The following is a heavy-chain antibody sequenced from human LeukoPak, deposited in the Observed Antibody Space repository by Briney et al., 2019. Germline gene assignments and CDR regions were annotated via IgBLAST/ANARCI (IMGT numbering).Heavy chain of an antibody. CDR1: GFTLSRHG. J-gene: IGHJ5*02. D-gene: IGHD6-6*01. V-gene: IGHV3-30*03. CDR3: ARSIAGRFDP. Sequence: GGSLRLSCAASGFTLSRHGMHWVRRAPGRGLEWLAVVSDNGGLKYYSDSVKGRFTISRDNSKNTLYVQMNSLRAEDTAVFYCARSIAGRFDPWGQGTLVTVSS. CDR2: VSDNGGLK.